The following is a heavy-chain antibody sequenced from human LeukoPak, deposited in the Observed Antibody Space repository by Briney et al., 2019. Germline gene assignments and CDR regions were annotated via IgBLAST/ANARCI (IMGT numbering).Heavy chain of an antibody. D-gene: IGHD5-12*01. Sequence: GGCLRLSCAASGFTFNSYWMHWVRQAPGKGLVWVSRINSDGSSTSYADSVKGRFTISRDNAKNSLYLQMNSLRAEDTAVYYCAGIYSGYDHFDYWGQGTLVTVSS. V-gene: IGHV3-74*01. CDR2: INSDGSST. CDR3: AGIYSGYDHFDY. CDR1: GFTFNSYW. J-gene: IGHJ4*02.